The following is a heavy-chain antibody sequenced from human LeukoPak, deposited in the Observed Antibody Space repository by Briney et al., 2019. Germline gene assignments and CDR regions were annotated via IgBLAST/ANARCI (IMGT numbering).Heavy chain of an antibody. CDR2: IYHSGST. CDR3: ARERSRIAFDI. D-gene: IGHD1-14*01. CDR1: GGSISSSNW. J-gene: IGHJ3*02. V-gene: IGHV4-4*02. Sequence: SETLSLTCAVSGGSISSSNWWSWVRQPPGKGLEWIGEIYHSGSTNYNPSLKSRVTISVDTSKNQFSLKLSSVTAADTAVYYCARERSRIAFDIWGQGTMVTVSS.